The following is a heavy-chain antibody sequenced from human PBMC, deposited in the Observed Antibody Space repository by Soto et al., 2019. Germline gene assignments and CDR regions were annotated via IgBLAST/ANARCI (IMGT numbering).Heavy chain of an antibody. V-gene: IGHV4-34*01. Sequence: ATLSLTCAVYGGSFSCCYWSWSRQPPGKGLEWIGEINHSGSTNYNPSLKSRVTISVDTSKNQFSLKLSSVTAADTAVYYCASAQRFGELLYNWFDPWGQGTLVTGSS. CDR2: INHSGST. D-gene: IGHD3-10*01. CDR3: ASAQRFGELLYNWFDP. J-gene: IGHJ5*02. CDR1: GGSFSCCY.